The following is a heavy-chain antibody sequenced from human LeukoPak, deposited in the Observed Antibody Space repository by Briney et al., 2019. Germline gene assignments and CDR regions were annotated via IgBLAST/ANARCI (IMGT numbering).Heavy chain of an antibody. D-gene: IGHD3-16*01. V-gene: IGHV4-34*01. CDR2: INHSGST. Sequence: SETLSLTCAVYGGSFSGYYWSWIRQPPGKGLEWIGEINHSGSTNYNPSLKSRVTISVDTSKNQFSLKLSSVTAADTAVYYCARGLRYYYYMGVWGKGTTVTISS. J-gene: IGHJ6*03. CDR3: ARGLRYYYYMGV. CDR1: GGSFSGYY.